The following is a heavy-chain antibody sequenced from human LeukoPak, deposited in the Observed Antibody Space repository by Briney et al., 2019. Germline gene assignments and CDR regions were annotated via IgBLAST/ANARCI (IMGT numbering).Heavy chain of an antibody. V-gene: IGHV3-23*01. CDR3: AKVDRWQLDEAFDY. Sequence: GGSLRLSCAASGFTFSSYAMSWVRQAPGRGLEWVSAISGSGGSTYYADSVKGRFTISRDNSKNTLYLQMNSLRAEDTAVYYCAKVDRWQLDEAFDYWGQGTLVTVSS. CDR2: ISGSGGST. J-gene: IGHJ4*02. D-gene: IGHD2-15*01. CDR1: GFTFSSYA.